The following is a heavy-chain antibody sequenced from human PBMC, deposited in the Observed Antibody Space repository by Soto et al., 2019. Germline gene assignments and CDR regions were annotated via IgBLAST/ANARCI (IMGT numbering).Heavy chain of an antibody. Sequence: GGSLRLSCAASGFTFSSYAMHWVRQAPGKGLEWVAVISYDGSNKYYADSVKGRFTISRDNSKNTLYLQMNSLRAEDTAVYYCARGYYDFWSGPRSWGQGTLSPSPQ. V-gene: IGHV3-30-3*01. J-gene: IGHJ4*02. CDR1: GFTFSSYA. D-gene: IGHD3-3*01. CDR3: ARGYYDFWSGPRS. CDR2: ISYDGSNK.